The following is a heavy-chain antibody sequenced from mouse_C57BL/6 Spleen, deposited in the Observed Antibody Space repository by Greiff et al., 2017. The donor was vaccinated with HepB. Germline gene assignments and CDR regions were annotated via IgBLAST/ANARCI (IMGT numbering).Heavy chain of an antibody. CDR2: IDPSDSET. CDR1: GYTFTSYW. CDR3: ASAVVDGYYFDY. Sequence: QVQLQQPGAELVRPGSSVKLSCKASGYTFTSYWMHWVKQRPIQGLEWIGNIDPSDSETHYNQKFKDKATLTVDKSSSTAYMQLSSLTSEDSAVYDCASAVVDGYYFDYWGQGTTLTVSS. J-gene: IGHJ2*01. D-gene: IGHD1-1*01. V-gene: IGHV1-52*01.